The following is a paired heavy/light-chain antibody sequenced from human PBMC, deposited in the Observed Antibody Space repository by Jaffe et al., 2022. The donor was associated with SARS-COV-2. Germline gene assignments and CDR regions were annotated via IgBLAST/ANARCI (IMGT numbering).Heavy chain of an antibody. CDR1: GGSINSGNSL. Sequence: QVQLQESGPGLVKPSQTLSLTCTVSGGSINSGNSLWTWMRQPAGKGLEWVGRINDRGGTNYNPSLQSRVTISVDMSKNQFSLELDSVTAADTAVYYCAREVPSSSWSRDWFDPWGQGSLVIVSS. J-gene: IGHJ5*02. V-gene: IGHV4-61*02. D-gene: IGHD6-13*01. CDR2: INDRGGT. CDR3: AREVPSSSWSRDWFDP.
Light chain of an antibody. Sequence: EIVLTQSPATLSLSPGDRATLSCRASQSVTRHLAWYQQKPGQTPRLLIYDASNRATGIPARFSGSGSGTDFTLTISSLEPEDSAVYYCQQRSMWPLTFGGGTKVEIK. CDR2: DAS. CDR3: QQRSMWPLT. CDR1: QSVTRH. J-gene: IGKJ4*01. V-gene: IGKV3-11*01.